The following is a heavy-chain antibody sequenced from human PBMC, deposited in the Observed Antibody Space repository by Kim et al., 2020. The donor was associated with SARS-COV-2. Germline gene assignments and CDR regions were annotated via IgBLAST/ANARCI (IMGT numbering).Heavy chain of an antibody. CDR1: GFTFSSYA. CDR3: VKDRYDSSGYYLPDYFDY. Sequence: GGSLRLSCSASGFTFSSYAMHWVRQAPGKGLEYVSAISSNGGSTYYADSVKGRFTISRDNSKNTLYLQMSSLRAEDTAVYYCVKDRYDSSGYYLPDYFDYCGQGTLVTVSS. V-gene: IGHV3-64D*06. J-gene: IGHJ4*02. CDR2: ISSNGGST. D-gene: IGHD3-22*01.